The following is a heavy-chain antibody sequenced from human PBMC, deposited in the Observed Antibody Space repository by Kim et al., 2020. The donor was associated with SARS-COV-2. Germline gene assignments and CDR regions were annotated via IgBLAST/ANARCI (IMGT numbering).Heavy chain of an antibody. CDR2: ISVGTGST. CDR1: GFTFSNYA. CDR3: ATAVSQTYYHGMDV. Sequence: GGSLRLSCAASGFTFSNYAMNWVRQAPGKGLEWVSAISVGTGSTYYADSVKGRFTISRDNSKSTLSLQMSSLRAEDTAVYYCATAVSQTYYHGMDVWGQGTTVTVSS. V-gene: IGHV3-23*01. J-gene: IGHJ6*02. D-gene: IGHD2-8*01.